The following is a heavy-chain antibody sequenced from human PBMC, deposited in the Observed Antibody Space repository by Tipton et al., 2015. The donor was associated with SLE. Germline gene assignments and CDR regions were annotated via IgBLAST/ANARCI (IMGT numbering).Heavy chain of an antibody. Sequence: SLRLSCAASGFTVSSNYISWVRQAPGKGLEWVSVIYRGGSTYYADSVKGRFTISRDNSKNTVYLQMNSLRTEDTAVYYCARDRYCSTTNYFYDAFDIWGQGTMVTVSS. D-gene: IGHD2-2*01. CDR3: ARDRYCSTTNYFYDAFDI. CDR2: IYRGGST. CDR1: GFTVSSNY. V-gene: IGHV3-66*02. J-gene: IGHJ3*02.